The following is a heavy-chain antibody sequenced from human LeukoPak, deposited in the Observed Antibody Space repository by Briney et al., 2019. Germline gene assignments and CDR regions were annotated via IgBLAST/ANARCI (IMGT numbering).Heavy chain of an antibody. J-gene: IGHJ3*02. D-gene: IGHD3-22*01. CDR3: ARVPYYYDSSGYLDDAFDI. CDR2: INHSGST. V-gene: IGHV4-34*01. CDR1: GGSFSGYY. Sequence: TSETLSLTCAVYGGSFSGYYWSWIRQPPGKGLEWIGEINHSGSTNYNPSLKSRVTISVDTSKNQFSLKLSSVTAADTAVYYCARVPYYYDSSGYLDDAFDIWGQGTMVTVSS.